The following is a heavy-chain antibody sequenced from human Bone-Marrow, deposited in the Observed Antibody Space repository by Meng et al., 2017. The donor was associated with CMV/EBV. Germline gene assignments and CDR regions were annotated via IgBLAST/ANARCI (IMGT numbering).Heavy chain of an antibody. D-gene: IGHD2-2*01. Sequence: ASVKVSCKASGYTFTSYGISWVRQAPGQGLEWMGWISAYNGNTNYAQKLQGRVTMTTDTSTSTAYMELRSLRSDDTAVYYCARGARSCSSTSCYLSPLGYWGQGTLVTVSS. J-gene: IGHJ4*02. CDR2: ISAYNGNT. V-gene: IGHV1-18*01. CDR1: GYTFTSYG. CDR3: ARGARSCSSTSCYLSPLGY.